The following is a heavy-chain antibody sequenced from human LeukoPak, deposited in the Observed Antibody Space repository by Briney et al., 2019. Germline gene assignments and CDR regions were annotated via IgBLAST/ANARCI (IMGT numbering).Heavy chain of an antibody. Sequence: SETLSLTCTVSGGSISSYYWSWIRQPPGKGLEWIGYIYYSGSTNYNPSLKSRVTISVDTSKNQFSLKLSSVTAADTAVYYCARVGVDFWSGYQGVIDYWGQGTLVTVSS. J-gene: IGHJ4*02. V-gene: IGHV4-59*01. CDR3: ARVGVDFWSGYQGVIDY. CDR2: IYYSGST. CDR1: GGSISSYY. D-gene: IGHD3-3*01.